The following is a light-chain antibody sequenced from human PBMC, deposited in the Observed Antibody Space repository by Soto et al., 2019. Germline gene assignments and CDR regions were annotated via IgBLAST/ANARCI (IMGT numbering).Light chain of an antibody. J-gene: IGLJ1*01. V-gene: IGLV1-44*01. CDR3: AAWDDSLGAYV. CDR2: TNN. CDR1: NSNIGTNT. Sequence: QSVLTQPPSASGTPGQRVTISCSGSNSNIGTNTFNWYQQLPGTAPRLLIFTNNQRPSGVPQRFSGSKTGTSASLAIGGLQSEDGADYYCAAWDDSLGAYVFGTGTKVTVL.